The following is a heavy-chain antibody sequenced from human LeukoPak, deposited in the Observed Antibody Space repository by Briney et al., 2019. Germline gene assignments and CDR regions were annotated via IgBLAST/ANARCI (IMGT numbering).Heavy chain of an antibody. CDR2: IYTSGST. V-gene: IGHV4-4*07. D-gene: IGHD3-22*01. CDR1: GGSISSYY. CDR3: ASEQVVTEAFHI. Sequence: SETLSLTCTVSGGSISSYYWSWIRQPAGRGLEWIGRIYTSGSTNYNPSLKSRVTMSVDTSRNQFSLKLSSVTAADTAVYYCASEQVVTEAFHIWGQGTMVTVSS. J-gene: IGHJ3*02.